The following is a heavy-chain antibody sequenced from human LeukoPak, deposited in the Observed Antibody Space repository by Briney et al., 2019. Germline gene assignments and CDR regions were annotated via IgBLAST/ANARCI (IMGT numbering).Heavy chain of an antibody. D-gene: IGHD5-18*01. CDR1: GFTXXXYX. Sequence: GGSLRLSCAASGFTXXXYXXXXXXXXPXXXLEWVSSISSSSTYIYYADSVKGRFTISRDNAKNSLYLQMNSLRAEDTAVYYCAREPTAMILWGQGTLVTVSS. CDR3: AREPTAMIL. V-gene: IGHV3-21*01. CDR2: ISSSSTYI. J-gene: IGHJ4*02.